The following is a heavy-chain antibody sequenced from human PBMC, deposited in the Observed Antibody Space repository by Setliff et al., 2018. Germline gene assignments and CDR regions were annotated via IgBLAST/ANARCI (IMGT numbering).Heavy chain of an antibody. CDR3: VRGLPFDY. J-gene: IGHJ4*02. CDR1: GFTVSSNY. Sequence: GSLRLSCAASGFTVSSNYMSWVRQAPGKGPEYVSIIYTDGTTYYTDSVKGRFTISRDNSKNTLYLQLNSLRAEDTAVYYCVRGLPFDYWGQGTLVTVPQ. V-gene: IGHV3-66*01. CDR2: IYTDGTT.